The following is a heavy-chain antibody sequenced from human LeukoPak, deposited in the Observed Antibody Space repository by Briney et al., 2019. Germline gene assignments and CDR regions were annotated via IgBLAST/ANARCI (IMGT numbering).Heavy chain of an antibody. V-gene: IGHV4-38-2*01. D-gene: IGHD5-18*01. Sequence: KPSETLSLTCAVSAYSISSGYYWGWIRQPPGNGLEWIGSIYHSGSTYYNPSLKSQVTISVDTSKNQFSLKLSSVTAADTAVYYCARGDSYGTFDYWGQGTLVTVSS. CDR2: IYHSGST. CDR3: ARGDSYGTFDY. CDR1: AYSISSGYY. J-gene: IGHJ4*02.